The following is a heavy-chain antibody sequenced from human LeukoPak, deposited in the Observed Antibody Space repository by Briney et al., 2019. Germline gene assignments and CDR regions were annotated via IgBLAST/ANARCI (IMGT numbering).Heavy chain of an antibody. Sequence: GGFLRLSCAASGFTFSSYAMSWVRQAPGKGLEWVSAISGSGGSTYYADSVKGRFTISRDNSKNTLYLQMNSLRAEDTAVYYCAKEYRIWFGELLYLHFDYWGQGTLVTVSS. CDR1: GFTFSSYA. CDR2: ISGSGGST. D-gene: IGHD3-10*01. V-gene: IGHV3-23*01. CDR3: AKEYRIWFGELLYLHFDY. J-gene: IGHJ4*02.